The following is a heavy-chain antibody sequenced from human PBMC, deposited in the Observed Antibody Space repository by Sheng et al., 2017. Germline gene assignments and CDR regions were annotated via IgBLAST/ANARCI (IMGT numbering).Heavy chain of an antibody. J-gene: IGHJ4*02. Sequence: QVQLQESGPGLVKPSETLSLTCTVSGYSISSGYYWGWIRQPPGKGLEWIGSIYHNGVTYYSPPLKSRVTISVDTSKNQFSLKLSSVTAADTAVYYCARGRSLDYWGQGTRGHRLL. CDR1: GYSISSGYY. CDR3: ARGRSLDY. V-gene: IGHV4-38-2*02. CDR2: IYHNGVT.